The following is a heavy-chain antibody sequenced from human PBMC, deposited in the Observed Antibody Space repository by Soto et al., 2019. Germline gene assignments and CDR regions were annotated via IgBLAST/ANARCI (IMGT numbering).Heavy chain of an antibody. CDR1: GDSVSSNSAA. V-gene: IGHV6-1*01. D-gene: IGHD1-7*01. Sequence: SETLSLTCAISGDSVSSNSAAWNWIRLSPSRGLEWLARTYYRSRWYNDYAVSVRSRIAVNPDTSKNQFSLQLTSVTPEDTAVYYCAGTTSHQWYYMDVWGKGTTVTVSS. J-gene: IGHJ6*03. CDR3: AGTTSHQWYYMDV. CDR2: TYYRSRWYN.